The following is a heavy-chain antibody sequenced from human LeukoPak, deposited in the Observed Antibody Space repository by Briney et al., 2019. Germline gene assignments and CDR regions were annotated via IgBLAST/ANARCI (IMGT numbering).Heavy chain of an antibody. Sequence: ASVKVSCKASGYTFTSYDINWVRQAPGQGLEWMASMNPNNGNTAYARKFQGRVAMTRDTSIGTAYLELSALRSEDTAVYYCARLHWESGGIYFYYYMDVWGKGTTVTVSS. D-gene: IGHD3-16*01. V-gene: IGHV1-8*01. CDR3: ARLHWESGGIYFYYYMDV. J-gene: IGHJ6*03. CDR2: MNPNNGNT. CDR1: GYTFTSYD.